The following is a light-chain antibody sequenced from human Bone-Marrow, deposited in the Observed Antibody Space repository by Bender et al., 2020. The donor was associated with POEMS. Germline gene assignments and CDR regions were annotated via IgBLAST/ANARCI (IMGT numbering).Light chain of an antibody. Sequence: SYELTQPPSVSVSPGQTARITCSGDALPKQYAYWYQQKPGQVPILVIYEDTERPSGIPERFSGSTSGNTASLTISGTQTMDEADYYCQSWGSNTAVFGGGTKLTVL. CDR3: QSWGSNTAV. J-gene: IGLJ2*01. CDR2: EDT. V-gene: IGLV3-25*02. CDR1: ALPKQY.